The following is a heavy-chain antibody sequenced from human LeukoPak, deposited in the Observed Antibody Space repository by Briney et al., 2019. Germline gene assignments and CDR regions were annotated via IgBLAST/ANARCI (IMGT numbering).Heavy chain of an antibody. D-gene: IGHD6-13*01. CDR1: GFSFSSYV. V-gene: IGHV3-23*01. J-gene: IGHJ4*02. CDR2: ISGNGGST. Sequence: GGSLRLSCVASGFSFSSYVMNWVRQAPGTGVEWVSAISGNGGSTYYADSVKGRFTISRDNSKNTLYLQMNSLRAEDTAVYYCATLGIAAAGADFDYWGQGTLVTVSS. CDR3: ATLGIAAAGADFDY.